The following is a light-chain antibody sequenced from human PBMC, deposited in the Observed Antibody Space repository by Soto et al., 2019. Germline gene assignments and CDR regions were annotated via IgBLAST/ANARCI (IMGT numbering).Light chain of an antibody. Sequence: VQMTKSPSTLSACVGDTVTITFRASECIDQSLPWDQQRTGKVPRLLIFAVSTWVRGVPSRFRGRGSGTEFTLPFSSLQGDGYGTFNCHQYHPEWPFGQGTKVDIK. CDR3: HQYHPEWP. J-gene: IGKJ1*01. CDR2: AVS. V-gene: IGKV1-5*01. CDR1: ECIDQS.